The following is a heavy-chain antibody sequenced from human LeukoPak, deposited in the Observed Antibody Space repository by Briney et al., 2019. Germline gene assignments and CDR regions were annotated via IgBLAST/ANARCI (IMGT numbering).Heavy chain of an antibody. V-gene: IGHV3-21*04. CDR1: GFTLSGYS. CDR2: ISSSSSYI. J-gene: IGHJ4*01. CDR3: STDPRLLIY. D-gene: IGHD2-8*01. Sequence: GGSLRLSCAASGFTLSGYSMNWVRQAPGKGLEWVSSISSSSSYIYYADSVKGRFTISRDNAKNSLYLQMNSLRPDDTALYYCSTDPRLLIYWGHGTLVTVSS.